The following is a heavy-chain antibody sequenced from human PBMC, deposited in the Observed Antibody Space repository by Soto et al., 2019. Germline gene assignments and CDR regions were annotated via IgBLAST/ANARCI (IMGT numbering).Heavy chain of an antibody. CDR3: ARDLGLLKSLFDY. J-gene: IGHJ4*02. CDR1: GFTFSNYA. V-gene: IGHV3-21*01. D-gene: IGHD3-16*01. CDR2: ISVSGDNI. Sequence: GGSLRLSCAASGFTFSNYAMHWIRRAPGRGLEWVASISVSGDNIYYGDSVQGRFTISRDNSKRSVFLDLNSLRVEDTAVYYCARDLGLLKSLFDYWGQGTLVTVSS.